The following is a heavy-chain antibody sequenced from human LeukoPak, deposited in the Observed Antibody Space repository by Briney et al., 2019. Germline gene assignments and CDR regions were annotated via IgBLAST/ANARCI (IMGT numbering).Heavy chain of an antibody. J-gene: IGHJ4*02. Sequence: SETLSLTCTVSGGSISSSSYYWGWIRQPPGKGLEWIGTIYYRGSTYHNPSLKSRVTISVDTSKKQFSLKLSSVTAADTAVYYCARDSDVTYYDYWGQGTLVTVSS. CDR3: ARDSDVTYYDY. CDR1: GGSISSSSYY. CDR2: IYYRGST. V-gene: IGHV4-39*07. D-gene: IGHD3-10*01.